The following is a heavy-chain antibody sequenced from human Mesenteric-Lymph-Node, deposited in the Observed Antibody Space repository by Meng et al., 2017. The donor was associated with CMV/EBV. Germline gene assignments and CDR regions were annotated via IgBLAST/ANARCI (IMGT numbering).Heavy chain of an antibody. CDR1: GFTFSSYN. J-gene: IGHJ5*02. CDR2: ISSSSSYI. D-gene: IGHD6-13*01. V-gene: IGHV3-21*01. Sequence: GGSLSLSCVASGFTFSSYNMNWVRQAPGKGLEWVSSISSSSSYIYYADSVKGRFTISRDNAKHSLYLQINSLRAEDTSVYDCARGHSSSWYLRTWGQGTLVTVSS. CDR3: ARGHSSSWYLRT.